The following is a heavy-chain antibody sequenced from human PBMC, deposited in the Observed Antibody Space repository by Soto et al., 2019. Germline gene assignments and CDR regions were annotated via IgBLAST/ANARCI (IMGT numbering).Heavy chain of an antibody. D-gene: IGHD1-1*01. CDR1: GFIFSNYA. CDR3: TKGGIPRRYNIPKVDFDY. CDR2: ISGSGATT. Sequence: GGSLRLSCAASGFIFSNYAMSWVRQAPGRGLGWVSAISGSGATTYYPDSVKGRFTISRDNSKNTLYLQMNNLRADDTAVYYCTKGGIPRRYNIPKVDFDYWGQGSLVTVSS. V-gene: IGHV3-23*01. J-gene: IGHJ4*02.